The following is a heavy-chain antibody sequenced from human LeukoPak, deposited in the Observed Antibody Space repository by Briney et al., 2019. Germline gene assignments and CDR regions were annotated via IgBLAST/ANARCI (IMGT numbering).Heavy chain of an antibody. Sequence: PGGSLRLSCAASGFSFSDYSMNWVRQAQGRGLEWVSFISSYSTYIYYADSLNGRFTISRDNAKNSLYLQMNSLRAEDTAVYYCARDSFAGYDSSGYSSYDYWGQGTLVTVSS. CDR1: GFSFSDYS. J-gene: IGHJ4*02. D-gene: IGHD3-22*01. CDR2: ISSYSTYI. CDR3: ARDSFAGYDSSGYSSYDY. V-gene: IGHV3-21*01.